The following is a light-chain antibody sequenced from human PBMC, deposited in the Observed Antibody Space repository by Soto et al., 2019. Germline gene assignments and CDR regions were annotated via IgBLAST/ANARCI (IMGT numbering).Light chain of an antibody. J-gene: IGKJ5*01. V-gene: IGKV1-39*01. CDR1: QSISSS. Sequence: DIPMTQSPSSLSASVGDKVTITCRASQSISSSLNWYQQKSGKAPNLLIYGVSRLQGGVPSRFSGSGSGTDFTLSISSLQPEDFATYYCQQSYTAPSITFGQGTRLENK. CDR2: GVS. CDR3: QQSYTAPSIT.